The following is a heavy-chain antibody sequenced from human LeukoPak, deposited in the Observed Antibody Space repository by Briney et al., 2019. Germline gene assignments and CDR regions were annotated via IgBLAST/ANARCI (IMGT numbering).Heavy chain of an antibody. D-gene: IGHD4-23*01. CDR2: IYYSGST. CDR1: GGSISSSSYS. Sequence: SETLSLTCTVSGGSISSSSYSWGWIRQPPEKGLEWIGSIYYSGSTYYNPSLKSRVTISVDTSKNQFSLKLSSVTAADTAVYYCARHRLYYGGNRYYFDYWGQGTLVTVSS. V-gene: IGHV4-39*01. J-gene: IGHJ4*02. CDR3: ARHRLYYGGNRYYFDY.